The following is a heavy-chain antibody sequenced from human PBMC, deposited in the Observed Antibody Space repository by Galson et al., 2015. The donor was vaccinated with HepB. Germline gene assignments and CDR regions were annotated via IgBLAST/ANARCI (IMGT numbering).Heavy chain of an antibody. J-gene: IGHJ4*02. CDR1: GYTFTSYG. D-gene: IGHD1-26*01. V-gene: IGHV1-24*01. CDR3: ATDREVGASLQFDY. CDR2: FDPEDGET. Sequence: SVKVSCKASGYTFTSYGISWVRQAPGQGLEWMGGFDPEDGETIYAQKFQGRVTMTEDTSTDTAYMELSSLRSEDTAVYYCATDREVGASLQFDYWGQGTLVTVSS.